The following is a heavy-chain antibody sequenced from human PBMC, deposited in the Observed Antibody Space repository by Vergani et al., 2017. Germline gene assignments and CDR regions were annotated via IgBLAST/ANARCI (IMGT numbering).Heavy chain of an antibody. CDR3: ASTSSSSYYYYYMDV. Sequence: QVQLVQSGAEVKKPGSSVKVSCKASGGTFSGYAISWVRQAPGQGLEWMGGIIPIFGTANYAQKFQGRVTITADESTSTAYMELSSLRSEDTAVYYCASTSSSSYYYYYMDVWGKGTTVTVSS. J-gene: IGHJ6*03. CDR1: GGTFSGYA. CDR2: IIPIFGTA. D-gene: IGHD6-6*01. V-gene: IGHV1-69*01.